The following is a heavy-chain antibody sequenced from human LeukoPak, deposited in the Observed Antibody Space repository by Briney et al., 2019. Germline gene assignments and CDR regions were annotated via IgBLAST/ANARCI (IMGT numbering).Heavy chain of an antibody. Sequence: PSETLSLTCTVSGYSISSGYYWGWIRQPPGKGLEWIGSIYHSGSTYYNPSLKSRVTISVDTSKNQFSLKLSSVTAADTAVYYCAREYSSSSXXDYXXXGTXVTVS. J-gene: IGHJ4*02. CDR2: IYHSGST. CDR3: AREYSSSSXXDY. CDR1: GYSISSGYY. V-gene: IGHV4-38-2*02. D-gene: IGHD6-6*01.